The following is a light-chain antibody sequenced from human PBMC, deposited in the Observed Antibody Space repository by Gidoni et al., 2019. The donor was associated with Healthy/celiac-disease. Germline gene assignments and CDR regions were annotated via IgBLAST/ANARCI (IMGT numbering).Light chain of an antibody. CDR1: QGISSY. CDR3: QQLNSFF. CDR2: AAS. Sequence: DIQLTQSPSFLSASVGDRVTITCWASQGISSYLAWYQQKPGKAPKLLIYAASTLQSGVPSRFSGSGSGTEFTLTISSLQPEDFATYYCQQLNSFFFXQXTRLEIK. J-gene: IGKJ5*01. V-gene: IGKV1-9*01.